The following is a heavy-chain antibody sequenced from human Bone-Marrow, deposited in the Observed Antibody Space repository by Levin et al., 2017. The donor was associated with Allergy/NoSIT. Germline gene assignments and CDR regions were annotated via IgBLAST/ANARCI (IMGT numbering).Heavy chain of an antibody. Sequence: LRLSCTVSGGSISSGGYYWSWIRQHPGKGLEWIGYIYYSGSTYYNPSLKSRVTISVDTSKNQFSLKLSSVTAADTAVYYCARRRMVQGVTTFDPWGQGTLVTVSS. V-gene: IGHV4-31*03. CDR3: ARRRMVQGVTTFDP. J-gene: IGHJ5*02. CDR1: GGSISSGGYY. CDR2: IYYSGST. D-gene: IGHD3-10*01.